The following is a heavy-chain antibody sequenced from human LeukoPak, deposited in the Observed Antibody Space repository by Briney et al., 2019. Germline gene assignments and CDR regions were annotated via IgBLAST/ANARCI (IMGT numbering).Heavy chain of an antibody. V-gene: IGHV1-2*06. CDR1: GYTFTGYY. CDR2: INPNSGGT. D-gene: IGHD6-19*01. J-gene: IGHJ4*02. Sequence: ASVKVSCKASGYTFTGYYMHWVRQAPGQGLEWMGRINPNSGGTNYAQKFQGRVTMTRDTSISTAYMELRSLRSDDTAVYYCARDTPPLYIAVAGDFDYWGQGTLVTVSS. CDR3: ARDTPPLYIAVAGDFDY.